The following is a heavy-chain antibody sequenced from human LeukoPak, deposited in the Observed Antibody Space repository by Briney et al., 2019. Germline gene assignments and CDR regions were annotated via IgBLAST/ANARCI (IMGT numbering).Heavy chain of an antibody. CDR3: ARGGYYGSGNDFRFGR. D-gene: IGHD3-10*01. CDR1: GGSIRSGSYY. V-gene: IGHV4-61*01. CDR2: IHYTGST. Sequence: PSETLSLTCTVSGGSIRSGSYYWSWIRQSPGKGLECIGYIHYTGSTNYNPSLKSRVTISVETSKNQFSLKLKSVTAADTAVYDCARGGYYGSGNDFRFGRWGQGTLVTAS. J-gene: IGHJ5*02.